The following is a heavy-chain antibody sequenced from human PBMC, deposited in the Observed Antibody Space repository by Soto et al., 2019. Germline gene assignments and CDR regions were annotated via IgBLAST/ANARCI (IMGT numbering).Heavy chain of an antibody. CDR1: GGSISSGGYY. CDR3: ARGSVVVPDY. J-gene: IGHJ4*02. CDR2: IYYSGST. Sequence: QVQLQESGPGLVKPSQTLSLTCTVSGGSISSGGYYWSWIRQHPGKGLEWIGYIYYSGSTCYNPSLKSRVTISVDTSKNQFSLKRSSVAAADTGVYSCARGSVVVPDYWGQGTLVTVSS. D-gene: IGHD2-15*01. V-gene: IGHV4-31*03.